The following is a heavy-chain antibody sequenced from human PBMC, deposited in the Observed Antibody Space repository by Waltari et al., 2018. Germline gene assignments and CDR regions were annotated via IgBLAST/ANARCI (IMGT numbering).Heavy chain of an antibody. CDR1: GYTFTGYY. D-gene: IGHD2-2*01. J-gene: IGHJ4*02. V-gene: IGHV1-2*02. Sequence: QVQLVQSGAEVKKPGASVKVSCKASGYTFTGYYMHWVRQAPGQGLEWMGWINPNSGGTNYAQKFQGRVTMTRDTSISTAYMELSRLRSDDTAVYYCASLGYCSSTSCTTHFDYWGQGTLVTVSS. CDR2: INPNSGGT. CDR3: ASLGYCSSTSCTTHFDY.